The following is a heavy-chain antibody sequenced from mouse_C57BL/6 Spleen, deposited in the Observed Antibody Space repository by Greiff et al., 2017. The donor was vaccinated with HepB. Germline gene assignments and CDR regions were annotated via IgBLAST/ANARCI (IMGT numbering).Heavy chain of an antibody. CDR3: ASFTTVVDWYFDV. Sequence: VQLKQSGPELVKPGASVKISCKASGYTFTDYYMNWVKQSHGKSLEWIGDINPNNGGTSYNQKFKGKATLTVDKSSSTAYMELRSLTSEDSAVYYCASFTTVVDWYFDVWGTGTTVTVSS. CDR2: INPNNGGT. D-gene: IGHD1-1*01. J-gene: IGHJ1*03. V-gene: IGHV1-26*01. CDR1: GYTFTDYY.